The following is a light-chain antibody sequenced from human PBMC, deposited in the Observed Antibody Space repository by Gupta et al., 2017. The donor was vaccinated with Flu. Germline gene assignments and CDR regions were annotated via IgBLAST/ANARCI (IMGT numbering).Light chain of an antibody. J-gene: IGLJ3*02. CDR1: SSNIGSNT. CDR2: RKN. V-gene: IGLV1-44*01. CDR3: SAWADSLNGSWV. Sequence: QSVLTQPPSASGTSGQRVTISCSGSSSNIGSNTVNWYQQLPGTDHKLRIYRKNQRPSGVPDRFSCANSGTSDSLAISGLQSEEEADYDGSAWADSLNGSWVFGGGTKLTVL.